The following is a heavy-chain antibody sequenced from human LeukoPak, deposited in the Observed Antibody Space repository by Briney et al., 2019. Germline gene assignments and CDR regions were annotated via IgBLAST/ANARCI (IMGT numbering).Heavy chain of an antibody. Sequence: GGSLRLSCAVSGFIFSAYGMHWVRQTPGKGLEGVAVTWHDGAKEYYADSVQGRFTVSRDSSKNTLYLQMNSLRSEETAVYYCARSSRHSYDSSGYYDNFDYWGQGTLVTVSS. J-gene: IGHJ4*02. CDR2: TWHDGAKE. D-gene: IGHD3-22*01. V-gene: IGHV3-33*01. CDR1: GFIFSAYG. CDR3: ARSSRHSYDSSGYYDNFDY.